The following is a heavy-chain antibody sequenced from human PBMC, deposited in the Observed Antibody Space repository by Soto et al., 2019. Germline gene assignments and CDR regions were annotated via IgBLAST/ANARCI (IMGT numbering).Heavy chain of an antibody. CDR1: GYTFTSYD. CDR3: ARGLLWFGDPRGAFDI. D-gene: IGHD3-10*01. CDR2: MNPNSGNT. V-gene: IGHV1-8*01. J-gene: IGHJ3*02. Sequence: ASVKVSCKASGYTFTSYDINWVRQATGQGLEWMGWMNPNSGNTGYAQKFQGRVTMTRNTSISTAYMELSSLGSEDTAVYYCARGLLWFGDPRGAFDIWRQGTMVTVSS.